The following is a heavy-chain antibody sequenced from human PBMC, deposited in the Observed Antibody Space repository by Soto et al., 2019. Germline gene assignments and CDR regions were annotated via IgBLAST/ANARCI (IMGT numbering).Heavy chain of an antibody. J-gene: IGHJ5*02. D-gene: IGHD3-3*01. CDR3: ARDVARIYNWFDP. Sequence: PSETLCLTCAVSGGSISSSNWWSWVRQPPGKGLEWIGEIYHSGSTNYNPSLKSRVTISVDKSKNQFSLKLSSVTAADTAVYYCARDVARIYNWFDPWGQGTLVIVCS. CDR2: IYHSGST. V-gene: IGHV4-4*02. CDR1: GGSISSSNW.